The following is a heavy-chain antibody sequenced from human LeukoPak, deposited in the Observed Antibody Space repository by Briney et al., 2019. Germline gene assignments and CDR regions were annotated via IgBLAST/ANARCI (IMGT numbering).Heavy chain of an antibody. CDR1: SASVSDGNYY. Sequence: SETLSLICSVSSASVSDGNYYWSWIRQPPGKGLEWIGYMFYSESTKYNPSLKSRVTISVDTSKNRFSLKLSSVTAADTAVYYCAREAGDYRGQGTLVTVSS. CDR3: AREAGDY. J-gene: IGHJ4*02. CDR2: MFYSEST. V-gene: IGHV4-61*01.